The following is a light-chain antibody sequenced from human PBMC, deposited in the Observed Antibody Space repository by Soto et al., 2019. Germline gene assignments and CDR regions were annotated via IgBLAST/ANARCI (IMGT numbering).Light chain of an antibody. CDR2: SNN. V-gene: IGLV1-44*01. CDR3: AAWDDSLNGYV. Sequence: QSVLTQPPSASGPPGQRVTISCSGSRSNIGSNTVNWYQQLPGTSPKLLIYSNNQRPSGVPDRFSGSKSGTSASLAISGLQSEAEADYYCAAWDDSLNGYVFGTGTKVTVL. CDR1: RSNIGSNT. J-gene: IGLJ1*01.